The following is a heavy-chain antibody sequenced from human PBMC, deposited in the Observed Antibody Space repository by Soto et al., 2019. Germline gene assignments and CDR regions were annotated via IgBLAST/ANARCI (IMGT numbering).Heavy chain of an antibody. CDR1: SGSIVATNW. CDR3: ASLFGP. CDR2: IYHSGGT. J-gene: IGHJ5*02. Sequence: QVQLQESGPGLVRPSGTLSLTCAVSSGSIVATNWWTWLRRPPGKGLEWIGEIYHSGGTNYNPSLKRRFTNSVDKSKILFSLILTSMTAADTAVYYCASLFGPWGQGLLVTVSS. V-gene: IGHV4-4*02. D-gene: IGHD3-16*01.